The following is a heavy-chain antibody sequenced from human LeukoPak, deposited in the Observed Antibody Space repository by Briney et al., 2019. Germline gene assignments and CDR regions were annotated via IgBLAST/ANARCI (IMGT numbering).Heavy chain of an antibody. D-gene: IGHD5-12*01. V-gene: IGHV1-2*02. Sequence: ASVKVSCKASGYTFTGYYMHCVRQAPGQGLEWMGWINPNSGGTNYAQKFQGRVTMTRDTSISTAYMELSRLRSDDTAVYYCARTPWSGYDWDYWGQGTLVTVSS. CDR2: INPNSGGT. J-gene: IGHJ4*02. CDR1: GYTFTGYY. CDR3: ARTPWSGYDWDY.